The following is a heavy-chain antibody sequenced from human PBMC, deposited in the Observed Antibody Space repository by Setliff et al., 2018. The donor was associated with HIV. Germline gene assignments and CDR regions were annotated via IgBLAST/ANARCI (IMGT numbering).Heavy chain of an antibody. J-gene: IGHJ4*02. CDR3: ARAPSGVVIGPDY. Sequence: SVKVSCKASGGTFSSYVINWVRQAPGQGLEWMGGITPIFGTANYAQKFQGRVTITADESTSTAYMELRSLRSDDTAVYYCARAPSGVVIGPDYWGQGTLVTVSS. CDR1: GGTFSSYV. CDR2: ITPIFGTA. D-gene: IGHD3-3*01. V-gene: IGHV1-69*13.